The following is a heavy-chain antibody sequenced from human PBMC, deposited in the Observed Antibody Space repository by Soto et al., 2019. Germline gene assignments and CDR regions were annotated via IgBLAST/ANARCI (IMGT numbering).Heavy chain of an antibody. V-gene: IGHV1-18*01. CDR1: GYTFTSYC. Sequence: ASVKVSCKASGYTFTSYCISWVRQAPGQGLEWMGWISAYNGNTNYAQKLQGRVTMTTDTSTSTAYMELRSLRSDDTAVYYCARSPPYYDILTGSYYFDYWGQGTLVTVSS. D-gene: IGHD3-9*01. CDR3: ARSPPYYDILTGSYYFDY. J-gene: IGHJ4*02. CDR2: ISAYNGNT.